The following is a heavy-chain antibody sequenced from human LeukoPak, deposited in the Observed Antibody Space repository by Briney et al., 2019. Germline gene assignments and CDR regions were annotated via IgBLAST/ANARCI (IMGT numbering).Heavy chain of an antibody. CDR1: GFSLSTRGVG. Sequence: SGPTLLKPTPTLTLTFTFSGFSLSTRGVGVGWIRQPPEKALEWLALIYWNDDKRYSPSLKSRPTITNDTSKNQVVLTMTNMDPVDTATYYCAHRRPSYSSSWYNWFDPWGQGTLVTVSS. CDR2: IYWNDDK. V-gene: IGHV2-5*01. CDR3: AHRRPSYSSSWYNWFDP. J-gene: IGHJ5*02. D-gene: IGHD6-13*01.